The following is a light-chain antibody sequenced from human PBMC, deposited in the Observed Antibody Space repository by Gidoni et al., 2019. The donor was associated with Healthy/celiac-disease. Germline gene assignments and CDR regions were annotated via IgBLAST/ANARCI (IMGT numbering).Light chain of an antibody. Sequence: EIVLTQSPGTRSLSPGERATLSCRASQSVSSSYLAWYQQKPGQAPRLLIYGASSRAPGIPDRFSGSGSGTDFTLTISRLEPEDFAVYYCQQYGSSPPRTFGQGTKVEIK. J-gene: IGKJ1*01. CDR2: GAS. CDR1: QSVSSSY. V-gene: IGKV3-20*01. CDR3: QQYGSSPPRT.